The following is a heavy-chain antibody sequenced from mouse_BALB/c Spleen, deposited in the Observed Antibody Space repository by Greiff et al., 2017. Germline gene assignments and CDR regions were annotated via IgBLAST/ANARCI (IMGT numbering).Heavy chain of an antibody. D-gene: IGHD2-4*01. Sequence: EVQLVESGGGLVQPGGSRKLSCAASGFTFSSFGMHWVRQAPEKGPEWVAYISSGSSTIYYADTVKGRFTISRDNPKNTLFLQMTSLRSEDTAMYYCARRRITTGPFDYWGQGTTLTVSS. J-gene: IGHJ2*01. CDR1: GFTFSSFG. CDR3: ARRRITTGPFDY. V-gene: IGHV5-17*02. CDR2: ISSGSSTI.